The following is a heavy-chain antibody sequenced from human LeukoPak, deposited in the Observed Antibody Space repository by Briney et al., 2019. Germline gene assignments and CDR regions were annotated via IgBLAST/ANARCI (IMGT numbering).Heavy chain of an antibody. Sequence: SETLSLTCTVSGGSISSSSYYWGWIRQPPGKGLEWIGSIYYSGSTYYNPSLKSRVTISVDKSKNQFSLKLSAVPAADTAVYYCAKDSRTAYDSSWLYYFDSWCQGTLVTVSS. CDR3: AKDSRTAYDSSWLYYFDS. J-gene: IGHJ4*02. V-gene: IGHV4-39*07. CDR1: GGSISSSSYY. CDR2: IYYSGST. D-gene: IGHD6-13*01.